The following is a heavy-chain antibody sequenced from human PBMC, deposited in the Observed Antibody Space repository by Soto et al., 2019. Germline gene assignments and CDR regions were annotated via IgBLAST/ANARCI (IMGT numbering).Heavy chain of an antibody. D-gene: IGHD1-1*01. V-gene: IGHV4-30-2*01. CDR2: IYHSGST. Sequence: SETLSLTCSVSGCSISSGGYSWSWIRQPPGKGLEWIGYIYHSGSTYYNPSLKSRVTISVDRSKNQFSLKLSSVTAADTAVYYCAREMATTFDAFDIWGQGTMVTVSS. CDR3: AREMATTFDAFDI. J-gene: IGHJ3*02. CDR1: GCSISSGGYS.